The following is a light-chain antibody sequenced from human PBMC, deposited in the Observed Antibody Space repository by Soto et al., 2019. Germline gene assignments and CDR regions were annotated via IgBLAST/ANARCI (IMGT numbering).Light chain of an antibody. CDR2: VAS. CDR3: QQSYSALPLT. J-gene: IGKJ4*01. V-gene: IGKV1-39*01. Sequence: DLQMTQSPSSLSASVGDRVTITCRASQSIDTYLNWYQQKPGKAPKLLIFVASSLQIGVPSRFRGSGSVTDFTLTISGLQPEDFATYYCQQSYSALPLTFGGGTKVEMK. CDR1: QSIDTY.